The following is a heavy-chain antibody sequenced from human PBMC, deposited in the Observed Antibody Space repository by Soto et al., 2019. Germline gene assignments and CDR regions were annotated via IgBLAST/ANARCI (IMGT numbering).Heavy chain of an antibody. J-gene: IGHJ4*02. V-gene: IGHV3-74*01. CDR2: INSDGSST. CDR1: GFTFSSYW. Sequence: EVQLVESGGGLVQPGGSLRLSCAASGFTFSSYWMHWVRQAPGKGLVWVSRINSDGSSTSYADSVKGRFTISRDNAKNTLYLQMNSLRAEDTAVDYCARVRAPLRFLEVFPFDYWGQGTLVTVSS. D-gene: IGHD3-3*01. CDR3: ARVRAPLRFLEVFPFDY.